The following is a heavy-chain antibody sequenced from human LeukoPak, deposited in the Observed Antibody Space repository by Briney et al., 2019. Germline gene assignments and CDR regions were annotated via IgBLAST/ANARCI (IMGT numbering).Heavy chain of an antibody. Sequence: SETLSLTCAVYGGSFSGYYWSWIRQPPGKGLEWIGEINHSGSTNCNPSLKSRVTISVDSSKNQFSLKLSSVTAADTAVYYCAALGSDGFNFLAFDIWGQGTMVSVSS. J-gene: IGHJ3*02. CDR1: GGSFSGYY. CDR2: INHSGST. V-gene: IGHV4-34*01. D-gene: IGHD5-24*01. CDR3: AALGSDGFNFLAFDI.